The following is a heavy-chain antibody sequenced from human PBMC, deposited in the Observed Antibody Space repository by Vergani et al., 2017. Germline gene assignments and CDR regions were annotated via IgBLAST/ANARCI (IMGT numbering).Heavy chain of an antibody. J-gene: IGHJ4*02. CDR2: IHTGGST. CDR1: GEPIRSGSHY. CDR3: ARSRPYCTSGSCPAI. Sequence: QVKLQESGPGLLKPSQTLSLTCTVSGEPIRSGSHYWSWIRQPAGKGPEWTGHIHTGGSTDLNPSFKSRVSISVDTSKSQFSLKLNSVTVADTAVYYCARSRPYCTSGSCPAIWGQGTLVTVSS. D-gene: IGHD2-15*01. V-gene: IGHV4-61*02.